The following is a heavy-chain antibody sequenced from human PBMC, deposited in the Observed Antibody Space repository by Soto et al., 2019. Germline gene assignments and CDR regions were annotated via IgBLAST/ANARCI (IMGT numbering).Heavy chain of an antibody. Sequence: QVQLVQSGAEVKKPGASVKVSCKASGYTFTSYGISWVRQAPGQGLEWMGWISAYNGNTNYAQKLQGRVTMTTDTSTSTAYMEPRSLTSDDTAVYYCARDLGGVLSSWYWGYWGQGTPVTVSS. CDR2: ISAYNGNT. J-gene: IGHJ4*02. CDR1: GYTFTSYG. V-gene: IGHV1-18*01. CDR3: ARDLGGVLSSWYWGY. D-gene: IGHD6-13*01.